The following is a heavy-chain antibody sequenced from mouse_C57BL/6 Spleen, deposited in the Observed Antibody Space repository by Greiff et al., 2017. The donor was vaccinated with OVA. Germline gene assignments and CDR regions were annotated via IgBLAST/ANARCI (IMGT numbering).Heavy chain of an antibody. CDR1: GFTFSSYA. V-gene: IGHV5-4*03. Sequence: EVMLVESGGGLVKPGGSLKLSCAASGFTFSSYAMSWVRQTPEKRLEWVATISDGGSYTYYPDNVKGRFTISRDNAKNNLYLQMSHLKSEDTAMYYCANDYDWYFDVWGTGTTVTVSS. CDR3: ANDYDWYFDV. D-gene: IGHD2-4*01. CDR2: ISDGGSYT. J-gene: IGHJ1*03.